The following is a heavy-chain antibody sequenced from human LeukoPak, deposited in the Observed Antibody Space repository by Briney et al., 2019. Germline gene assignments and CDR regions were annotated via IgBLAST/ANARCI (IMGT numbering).Heavy chain of an antibody. CDR1: GFTFSTFG. D-gene: IGHD3-3*01. J-gene: IGHJ4*02. CDR2: MSSGSRYL. Sequence: GGSLRLSCAASGFTFSTFGMHWVRQAPGKGLEWVSSMSSGSRYLYYADSVRGRFTISRDNAKNSLYLVMNSLRAEDTAIYYCARDRPTGASRVFVVQWGQGTLVTVSS. CDR3: ARDRPTGASRVFVVQ. V-gene: IGHV3-21*01.